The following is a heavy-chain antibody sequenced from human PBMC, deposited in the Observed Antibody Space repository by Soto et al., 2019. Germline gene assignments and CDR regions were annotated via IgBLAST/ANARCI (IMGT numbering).Heavy chain of an antibody. CDR2: ISGSGGSK. D-gene: IGHD2-15*01. CDR1: GFTFSSYA. CDR3: TKVRLLDYSSMDV. J-gene: IGHJ6*03. V-gene: IGHV3-23*01. Sequence: EVQLLESGGGLVQPGGSLRLSCAASGFTFSSYAMSWVRQAPGKGLEWVSAISGSGGSKYYADSVKGRFTISRDNSKKTLHLQMNSRRAEDTAVYYGTKVRLLDYSSMDVWGKGTTVTVSS.